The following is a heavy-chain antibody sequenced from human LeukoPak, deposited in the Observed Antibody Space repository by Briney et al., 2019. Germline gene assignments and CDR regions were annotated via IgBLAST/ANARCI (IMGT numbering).Heavy chain of an antibody. CDR1: GFTFDDYA. V-gene: IGHV3-9*01. J-gene: IGHJ4*02. Sequence: PGRSLRLSCAASGFTFDDYAMHWVRHAPGKGLEWVSGISWNSGSIGYADSVKGRFTISRDNAKNSLYLQMNSLRAEDTALYYCAKDRGVAAPSYFDYWGQGTLVTVSS. CDR3: AKDRGVAAPSYFDY. CDR2: ISWNSGSI.